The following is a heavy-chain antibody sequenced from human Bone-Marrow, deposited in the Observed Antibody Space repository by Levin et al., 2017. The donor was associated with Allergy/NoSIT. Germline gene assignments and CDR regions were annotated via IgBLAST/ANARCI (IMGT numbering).Heavy chain of an antibody. CDR2: ISYDGSFK. D-gene: IGHD5-12*01. V-gene: IGHV3-30*18. J-gene: IGHJ6*02. Sequence: GGSLRLSCVGSGFIFSSHGMHWVRQGPGKGLEWVASISYDGSFKYYADSVKGRLTISRDNSKNTLYLQMNSLRAGDTAVYYCAKRAPMSRGYSGYDIDVWGQGTTVTVSS. CDR1: GFIFSSHG. CDR3: AKRAPMSRGYSGYDIDV.